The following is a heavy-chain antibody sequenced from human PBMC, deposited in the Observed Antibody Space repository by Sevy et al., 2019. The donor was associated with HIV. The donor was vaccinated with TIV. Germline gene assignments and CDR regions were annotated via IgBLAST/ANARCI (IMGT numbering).Heavy chain of an antibody. J-gene: IGHJ3*02. CDR1: GYTFTSYY. CDR2: INPSGGST. Sequence: ASVKVSCRASGYTFTSYYMHWVRQAPGQGLEWMGIINPSGGSTSYAQKFQGRVTMTRDTSTSTVYMELSSLRSEDTAVYYCALVTGTKSNGVDDAFDIWGQGTMVTVSS. D-gene: IGHD1-20*01. CDR3: ALVTGTKSNGVDDAFDI. V-gene: IGHV1-46*03.